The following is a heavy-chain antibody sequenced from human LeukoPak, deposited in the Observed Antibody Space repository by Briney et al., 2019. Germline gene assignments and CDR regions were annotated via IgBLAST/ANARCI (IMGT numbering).Heavy chain of an antibody. J-gene: IGHJ4*02. V-gene: IGHV1-2*02. CDR3: ARVVKSPGYSSSWYSY. Sequence: ASVKVSCKASGYTFTGYYMHWVRQAPGQGLEWMGWINPNSGGTNYAQKFQGRVTMTRDTSISTAYMELSRLRSDDAAVYYCARVVKSPGYSSSWYSYWGQGTLVTVSS. CDR1: GYTFTGYY. D-gene: IGHD6-13*01. CDR2: INPNSGGT.